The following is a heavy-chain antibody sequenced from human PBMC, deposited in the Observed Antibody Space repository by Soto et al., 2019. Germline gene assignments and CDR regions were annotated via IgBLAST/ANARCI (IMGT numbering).Heavy chain of an antibody. Sequence: PSSTLSLTGTVSGGSISSGGYYWSWSRPHPGKGLEGFRYLSYRGHTYYHSSLKSRVTISVDPSTNQFSLELGSVTAADTAGYYCERSDSDSGYFVFDSWGQGSLVTFPP. D-gene: IGHD3-10*01. J-gene: IGHJ4*02. CDR3: ERSDSDSGYFVFDS. CDR2: LSYRGHT. V-gene: IGHV4-31*03. CDR1: GGSISSGGYY.